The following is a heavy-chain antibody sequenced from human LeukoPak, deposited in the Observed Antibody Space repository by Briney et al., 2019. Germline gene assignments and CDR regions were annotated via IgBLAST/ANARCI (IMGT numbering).Heavy chain of an antibody. CDR2: IYHSGST. CDR3: ARRTMVRGPKDY. D-gene: IGHD3-10*01. CDR1: GGSISSSNW. V-gene: IGHV4-4*02. J-gene: IGHJ4*02. Sequence: PSGTLSLTCAVSGGSISSSNWWSWVRQPPGKGLEWIGEIYHSGSTNYNPSLKSRVTISVDTSKNQFSLKLSSVTAADTAVYYCARRTMVRGPKDYWGQGTLVTVSS.